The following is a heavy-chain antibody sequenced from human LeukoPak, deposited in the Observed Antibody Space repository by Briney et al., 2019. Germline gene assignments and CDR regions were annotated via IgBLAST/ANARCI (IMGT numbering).Heavy chain of an antibody. CDR3: GRGKSPAAVDD. CDR2: IRYDGSNK. CDR1: GFTFSYNG. V-gene: IGHV3-30*02. D-gene: IGHD2-2*01. Sequence: PGGSLRLSCVASGFTFSYNGMHWVRQAPGKGLEWVAFIRYDGSNKYYADSVKDRFTISRDNAKNTLYLQMNSLRVEDTALYYCGRGKSPAAVDDWGQGTLVTVPS. J-gene: IGHJ4*02.